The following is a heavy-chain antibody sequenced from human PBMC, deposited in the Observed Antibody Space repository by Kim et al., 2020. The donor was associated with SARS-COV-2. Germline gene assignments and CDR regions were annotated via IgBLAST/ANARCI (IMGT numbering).Heavy chain of an antibody. CDR2: ISGSTI. CDR3: ARGINHAFDI. CDR1: GFPFSSHA. V-gene: IGHV3-48*03. J-gene: IGHJ3*02. Sequence: GGSLRLSCAASGFPFSSHAMNWVRQAPGQGPQWVSFISGSTILYADSVRGRFTISRDNAKSSLYLQMHSLRAEDTAMYYCARGINHAFDIWGQGTMVTVSS.